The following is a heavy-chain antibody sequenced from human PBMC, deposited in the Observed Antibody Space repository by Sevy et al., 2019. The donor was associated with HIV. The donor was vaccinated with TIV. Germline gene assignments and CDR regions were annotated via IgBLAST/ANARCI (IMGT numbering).Heavy chain of an antibody. CDR2: ISAYNGNT. Sequence: ASVKVSCKASGYTFTSYGISWVRQAPGQGLEWMGWISAYNGNTNYAQKLQGRVTMTTDTSTSTAYMELRSLRSDDTAVYYCARARTYSSCWYVGSDYWGQGTLVTVSS. CDR1: GYTFTSYG. V-gene: IGHV1-18*01. J-gene: IGHJ4*02. D-gene: IGHD6-19*01. CDR3: ARARTYSSCWYVGSDY.